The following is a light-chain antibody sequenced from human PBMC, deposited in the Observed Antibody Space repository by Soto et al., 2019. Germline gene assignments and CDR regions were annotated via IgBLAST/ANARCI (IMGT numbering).Light chain of an antibody. V-gene: IGLV2-14*03. J-gene: IGLJ2*01. CDR3: TSWTTSTTMI. CDR1: SSDIGAYNF. CDR2: DVN. Sequence: QSALTQPAPVSGSPGQSITISCTGTSSDIGAYNFVSWYQQHPGKAPKLMLYDVNIRPSGVSNRFAGFKSGNTASLTISGLQAEDEADYYCTSWTTSTTMIFGGGTKLTVL.